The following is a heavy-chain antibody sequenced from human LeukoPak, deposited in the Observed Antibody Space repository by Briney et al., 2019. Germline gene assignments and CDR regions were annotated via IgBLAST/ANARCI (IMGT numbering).Heavy chain of an antibody. D-gene: IGHD2-8*02. V-gene: IGHV4-30-2*01. Sequence: KPSQTLSLTCTVSNGSISSGGYYWSWIRQPPGKGLEWIGYIYHSGSTYYNPSLKSRVTISVDRSKNQFSLKLSSVTAADTAVYYCARGLRVLGTFDIWGQGTMVTVSS. CDR1: NGSISSGGYY. CDR3: ARGLRVLGTFDI. J-gene: IGHJ3*02. CDR2: IYHSGST.